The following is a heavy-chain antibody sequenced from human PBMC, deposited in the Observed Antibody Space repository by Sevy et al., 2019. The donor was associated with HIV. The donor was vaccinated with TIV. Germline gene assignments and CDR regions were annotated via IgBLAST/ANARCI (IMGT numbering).Heavy chain of an antibody. D-gene: IGHD6-13*01. CDR1: GFTFSNSW. J-gene: IGHJ6*02. CDR3: ARAAAGFDYYGMDV. V-gene: IGHV3-74*03. CDR2: INSDGSTT. Sequence: GGSLRLSCAASGFTFSNSWMHWVRQVPGKGLVWVSYINSDGSTTTYADSVKGRFTISRDNAKNTVYLQMNSLRAEDTAVYYCARAAAGFDYYGMDVWGQGTTVTVSS.